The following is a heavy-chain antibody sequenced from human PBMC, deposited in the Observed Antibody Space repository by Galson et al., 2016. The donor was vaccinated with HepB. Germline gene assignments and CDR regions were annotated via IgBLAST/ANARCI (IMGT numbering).Heavy chain of an antibody. D-gene: IGHD2-21*02. J-gene: IGHJ4*02. CDR1: GYTFTNYD. V-gene: IGHV1-8*01. CDR3: ARTPPKGDIDY. CDR2: MSPKSGKT. Sequence: SVKVSCKASGYTFTNYDINWVRQATGQGLEWMGWMSPKSGKTGYAQKFQGRVTLTRDTSISTAYMELSSLKSGDSAIYYCARTPPKGDIDYWGQGTLVTVPS.